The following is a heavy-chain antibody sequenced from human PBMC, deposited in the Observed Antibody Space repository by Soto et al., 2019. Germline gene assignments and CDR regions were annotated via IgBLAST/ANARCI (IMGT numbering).Heavy chain of an antibody. V-gene: IGHV2-5*01. CDR2: IYWNDDK. Sequence: SGPTLVNPTQTLTLTCSFSGFSLRTSGVGVGWIRQPPGKALEWLALIYWNDDKRYSPSLKSRLTITKDTSKNQVVLTMTKMEHVDTDTYYCANSGVRAYYYDSSGFYFDYWGQGTLVTVSS. D-gene: IGHD3-22*01. CDR1: GFSLRTSGVG. J-gene: IGHJ4*02. CDR3: ANSGVRAYYYDSSGFYFDY.